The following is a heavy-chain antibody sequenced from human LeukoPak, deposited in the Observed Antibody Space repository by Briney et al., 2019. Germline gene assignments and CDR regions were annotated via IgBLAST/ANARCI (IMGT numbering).Heavy chain of an antibody. J-gene: IGHJ4*02. CDR3: ARGNFPRGYSSGKATLDY. CDR2: MNPNSGNT. V-gene: IGHV1-8*01. D-gene: IGHD6-19*01. CDR1: GYTFTSYD. Sequence: ASVKVSCKASGYTFTSYDINWVRQATGQGLEWMGWMNPNSGNTGYAQKFQGRVTMTRNTSISTAYMELSSLRSEDTAVYYCARGNFPRGYSSGKATLDYWGQGTLVTVSS.